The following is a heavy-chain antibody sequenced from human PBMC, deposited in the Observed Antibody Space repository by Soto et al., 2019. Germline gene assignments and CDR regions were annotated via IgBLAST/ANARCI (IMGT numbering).Heavy chain of an antibody. Sequence: EVQLLESGGGLVQPGGSLRLSCVASGFSFSGYAMSWVRQAPGKGLVWVSIMTATGVSIYYADSVRGRFTISRDNSKNTLYLQMSSLRAEDTARYDCAKDAIPYSSSYDLDDWGRGALVAVSS. CDR1: GFSFSGYA. CDR3: AKDAIPYSSSYDLDD. J-gene: IGHJ4*02. V-gene: IGHV3-23*01. CDR2: MTATGVSI. D-gene: IGHD6-6*01.